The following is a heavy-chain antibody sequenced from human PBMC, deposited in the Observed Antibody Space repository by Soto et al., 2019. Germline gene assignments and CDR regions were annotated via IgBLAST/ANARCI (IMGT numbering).Heavy chain of an antibody. V-gene: IGHV1-8*01. CDR1: GYTFTRYG. Sequence: GASVKASCKASGYTFTRYGINWVRQATGQGLEWMGWMNPNSGNTGYAQKFQGRVTMTRNTSISTAYMELSSLRSEDTAVYYCAREVAAAGTEWFDSWGQGTLVTVSS. CDR3: AREVAAAGTEWFDS. J-gene: IGHJ5*01. CDR2: MNPNSGNT. D-gene: IGHD6-13*01.